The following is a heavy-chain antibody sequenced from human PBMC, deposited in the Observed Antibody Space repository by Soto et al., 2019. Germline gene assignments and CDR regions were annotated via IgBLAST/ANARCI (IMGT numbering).Heavy chain of an antibody. CDR3: AKEATTMVRGVIIVNWFDP. D-gene: IGHD3-10*01. CDR1: GFTFSSYA. CDR2: ISGSGGST. J-gene: IGHJ5*02. Sequence: EVQLLESGGGLVQPGGSLRLSCAASGFTFSSYAMSWVRQAPGQGLEWVSAISGSGGSTYYADSVKGRFTISRDNSKNPLYLQMNSLRAEDTAVYYCAKEATTMVRGVIIVNWFDPWGQGTLVTVSS. V-gene: IGHV3-23*01.